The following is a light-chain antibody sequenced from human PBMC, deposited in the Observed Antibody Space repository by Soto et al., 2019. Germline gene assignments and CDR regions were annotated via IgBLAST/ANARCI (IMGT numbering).Light chain of an antibody. V-gene: IGKV3-11*01. Sequence: EIVLTQSPATLSLSPGERATLSCRASQSVSSYLAWYQQKPGPAPRLLIYDASNRATGIPARFSGSGSGTDFTLTISSLEPEDFAVYYCQQRGNWPWTFGQGTKVEIK. CDR1: QSVSSY. CDR3: QQRGNWPWT. CDR2: DAS. J-gene: IGKJ1*01.